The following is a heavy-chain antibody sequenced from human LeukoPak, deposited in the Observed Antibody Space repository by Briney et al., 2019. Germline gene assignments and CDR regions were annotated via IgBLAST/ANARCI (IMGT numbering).Heavy chain of an antibody. CDR1: GFLFSRYW. J-gene: IGHJ4*02. D-gene: IGHD6-13*01. Sequence: GGSLRLSCAPSGFLFSRYWMHCVPEAPGKGLVGVSRINSDGSSTRYAHYVKRRFTISRDNAKNTMYLQMNSLRAEDTDVDFYARTPGTDVGIGNSSWHDFDYWGQGTLVTVSS. CDR3: ARTPGTDVGIGNSSWHDFDY. CDR2: INSDGSST. V-gene: IGHV3-74*01.